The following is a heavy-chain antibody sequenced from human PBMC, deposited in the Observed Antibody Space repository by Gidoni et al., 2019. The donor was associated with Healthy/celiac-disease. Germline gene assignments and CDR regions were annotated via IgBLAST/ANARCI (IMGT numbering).Heavy chain of an antibody. Sequence: EVQLVESGGGLVKPGRSLRLSCDVSGFTLSNAWMSWVRRAPGQGLEWFGRIKSKTDVGTTDYASPVKGRFTISRDDSKNTLYLQMNSLKTEDTAVYYCTTGFRPGYSSSGWGQGTLVTVSS. CDR2: IKSKTDVGTT. CDR3: TTGFRPGYSSSG. J-gene: IGHJ4*02. D-gene: IGHD6-13*01. CDR1: GFTLSNAW. V-gene: IGHV3-15*01.